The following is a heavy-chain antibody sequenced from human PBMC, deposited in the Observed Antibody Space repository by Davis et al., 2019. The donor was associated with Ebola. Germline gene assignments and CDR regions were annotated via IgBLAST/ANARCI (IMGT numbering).Heavy chain of an antibody. Sequence: ASVKVSCKASGYTFTTYAIHWVRQAPGQGLEWMGWIDTSTGNPTYAQDFTGRFVFSLDTSVTTAFLQISSLKAADTAVYYCARHSSRGDYWGQGTLVTVSS. D-gene: IGHD6-13*01. CDR3: ARHSSRGDY. J-gene: IGHJ4*02. CDR1: GYTFTTYA. V-gene: IGHV7-4-1*02. CDR2: IDTSTGNP.